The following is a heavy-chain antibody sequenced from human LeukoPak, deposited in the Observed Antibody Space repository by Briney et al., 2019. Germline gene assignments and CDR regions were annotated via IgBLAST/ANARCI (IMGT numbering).Heavy chain of an antibody. CDR3: ARVGVDSGSYDGTHFDY. CDR1: GFTVSSNY. J-gene: IGHJ4*02. V-gene: IGHV3-53*01. Sequence: GGSLRLSCAASGFTVSSNYMSWVRQAPGKGLEWVSVIYSGGSTYYADSVKGRFTISRDNSKNTLYLQMNSLRAEDTAVYYCARVGVDSGSYDGTHFDYWGQGTLVTVSS. D-gene: IGHD1-26*01. CDR2: IYSGGST.